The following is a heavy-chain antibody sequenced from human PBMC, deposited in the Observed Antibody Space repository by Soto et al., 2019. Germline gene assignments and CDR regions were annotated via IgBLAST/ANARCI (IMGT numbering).Heavy chain of an antibody. Sequence: ASVKVSCKASGYTFTSYGISWVRQAPGQGLEWMGWISAYNGNTNYAQKLQGRVTMTTDTSTSTAYMELRSLRSDDTAVYYCARDAPMGYYDSSGSDAFAIWGQGTMVTVSS. CDR2: ISAYNGNT. D-gene: IGHD3-22*01. CDR1: GYTFTSYG. CDR3: ARDAPMGYYDSSGSDAFAI. J-gene: IGHJ3*02. V-gene: IGHV1-18*01.